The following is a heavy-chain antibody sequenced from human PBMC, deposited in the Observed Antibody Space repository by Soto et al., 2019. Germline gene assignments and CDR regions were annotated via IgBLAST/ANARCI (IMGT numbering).Heavy chain of an antibody. CDR2: IYHSGST. CDR3: ARSSSFDY. D-gene: IGHD6-6*01. V-gene: IGHV4-38-2*01. J-gene: IGHJ4*02. CDR1: GYSISSGYY. Sequence: SETLSLTCAVSGYSISSGYYWGWIRQPPGKGLEWIGSIYHSGSTYYNPSLKSRVTISVDTSKNQFSLKLSSVTAADTAVYYCARSSSFDYRGQGTLVTVSS.